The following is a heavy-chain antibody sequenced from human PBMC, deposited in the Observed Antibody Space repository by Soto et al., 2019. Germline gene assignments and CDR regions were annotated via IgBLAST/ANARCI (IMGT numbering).Heavy chain of an antibody. J-gene: IGHJ4*02. CDR1: GVSISDFY. CDR3: ARVGGLAARTFDY. CDR2: IYYSGST. V-gene: IGHV4-59*01. Sequence: TLSLTCTVSGVSISDFYWSWIRQPPGKGLEWIGYIYYSGSTNYNPSLKSRVTISVDTSKNQFSLNLRSMSPADTAVYYGARVGGLAARTFDYWGPGTLVTVSS. D-gene: IGHD6-6*01.